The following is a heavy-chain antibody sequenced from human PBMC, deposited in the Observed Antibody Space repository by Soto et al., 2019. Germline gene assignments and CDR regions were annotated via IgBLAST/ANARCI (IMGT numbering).Heavy chain of an antibody. CDR1: GGTFSSYA. CDR3: ARDYGHDCSGGSCYLFF. Sequence: QVQLVQSGAEVKKPGSSVRVSCKASGGTFSSYALNWVRQAPGQGLEWMGGIIPMFGTARYAQKFQGRVTITADESTSTVHMKLSSLRSEDTAVYYCARDYGHDCSGGSCYLFFWGQGTLVTVSS. V-gene: IGHV1-69*01. CDR2: IIPMFGTA. D-gene: IGHD2-15*01. J-gene: IGHJ4*02.